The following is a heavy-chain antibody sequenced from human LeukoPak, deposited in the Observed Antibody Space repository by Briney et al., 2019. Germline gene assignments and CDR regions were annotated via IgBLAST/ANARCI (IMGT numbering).Heavy chain of an antibody. CDR3: ARGQSYGGNSY. CDR1: GFTFRTYS. V-gene: IGHV3-74*01. D-gene: IGHD4-23*01. Sequence: GGSLRLSCAASGFTFRTYSIHWVRQAPGKGLVWVSRINSDGSSTSYADSVKGRFTISRDNAKNTLFLRMNSLRAEDTAVNYCARGQSYGGNSYWGQGTLVTVSS. J-gene: IGHJ4*02. CDR2: INSDGSST.